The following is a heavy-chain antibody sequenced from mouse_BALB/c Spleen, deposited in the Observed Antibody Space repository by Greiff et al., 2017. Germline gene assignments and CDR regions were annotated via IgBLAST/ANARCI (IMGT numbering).Heavy chain of an antibody. D-gene: IGHD1-2*01. CDR2: ISSGSSTI. V-gene: IGHV5-17*02. Sequence: EVMLVESGGGLVQPGGSRKLSCAASGFTFSSFGMHWVRQAPEKGLEWVAYISSGSSTIYYADTVKGRFTISRDNPKNTLFLQMTSLRSEDTAMYYCAATAAYYFDYWGQGTTLTVSS. J-gene: IGHJ2*01. CDR3: AATAAYYFDY. CDR1: GFTFSSFG.